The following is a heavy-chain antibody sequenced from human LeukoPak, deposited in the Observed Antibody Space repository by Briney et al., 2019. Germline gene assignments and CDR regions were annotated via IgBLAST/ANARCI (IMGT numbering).Heavy chain of an antibody. CDR1: GYSISSGYY. CDR2: IYHSGST. Sequence: SETLSLTCAVSGYSISSGYYWGWIRQPPGQGLEWIGSIYHSGSTYYNPSLKGRVTISVDTSKNQFSLKLSSVTAADTAVYYCARQGVVIHPPLWGQGTMVTVSS. V-gene: IGHV4-38-2*01. J-gene: IGHJ3*01. CDR3: ARQGVVIHPPL. D-gene: IGHD3-3*01.